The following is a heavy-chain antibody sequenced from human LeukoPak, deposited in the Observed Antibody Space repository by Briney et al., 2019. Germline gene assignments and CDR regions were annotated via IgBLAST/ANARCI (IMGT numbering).Heavy chain of an antibody. CDR1: GFTLSSYW. CDR2: LKQDGSEK. D-gene: IGHD3-9*01. J-gene: IGHJ6*03. V-gene: IGHV3-7*01. CDR3: ARSNVLRYFDWLSGSYYYYYYMDV. Sequence: GGSLRLSCAASGFTLSSYWMSWVRQAPGKGLEWVANLKQDGSEKYYVDSVKGRFTISRDNAKNSLYLQMNSLRAEDTAVYYCARSNVLRYFDWLSGSYYYYYYMDVWGKGTTVTVSS.